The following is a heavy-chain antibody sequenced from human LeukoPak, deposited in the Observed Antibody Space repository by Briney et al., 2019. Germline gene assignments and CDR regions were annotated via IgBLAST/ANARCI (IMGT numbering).Heavy chain of an antibody. CDR1: GFTFSSYA. CDR2: ISGSGGRT. V-gene: IGHV3-23*01. D-gene: IGHD3-10*01. CDR3: ARKSASGNYPLDY. Sequence: PGGSVRLSCAASGFTFSSYAMSWVRQAPGKGLEWVSAISGSGGRTYYADSVKGRFTISRDNAKNTVFLQMSSLRAEDTALYYCARKSASGNYPLDYWGQGTLVTVSS. J-gene: IGHJ4*02.